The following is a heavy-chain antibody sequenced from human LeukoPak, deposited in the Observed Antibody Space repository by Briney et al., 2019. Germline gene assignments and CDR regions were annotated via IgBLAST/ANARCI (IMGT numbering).Heavy chain of an antibody. CDR3: ARVEPLLAYYYGSGSFDI. D-gene: IGHD3-10*01. J-gene: IGHJ3*02. Sequence: SENLSLTCTVSGGSISSYYWSWIRQPPGKGLEWIGYIYYSGSTNYNPSLKSRVTISVDTSKNQFSLKLSSVTAADTAVHYCARVEPLLAYYYGSGSFDIWGQGTMVTVSS. CDR2: IYYSGST. V-gene: IGHV4-59*01. CDR1: GGSISSYY.